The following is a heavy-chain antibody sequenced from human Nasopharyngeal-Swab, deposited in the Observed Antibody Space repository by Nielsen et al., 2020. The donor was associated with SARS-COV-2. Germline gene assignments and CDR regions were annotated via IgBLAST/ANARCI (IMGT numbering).Heavy chain of an antibody. Sequence: SETLSLTCTVSGGSISSYYRSWIRQPPGKGLEWIGYIYYSGSTNYNPSLKSRVTISVDTSKNQFSLKLSSVTAADTAVYYCASIPRIAAAGARYFDYWGQGTLVTVSS. CDR1: GGSISSYY. CDR3: ASIPRIAAAGARYFDY. CDR2: IYYSGST. D-gene: IGHD6-13*01. J-gene: IGHJ4*02. V-gene: IGHV4-59*01.